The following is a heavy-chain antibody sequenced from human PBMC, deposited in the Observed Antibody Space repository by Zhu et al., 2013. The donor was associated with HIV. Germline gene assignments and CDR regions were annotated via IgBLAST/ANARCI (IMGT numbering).Heavy chain of an antibody. V-gene: IGHV1-69*02. D-gene: IGHD2-2*01. CDR3: AEICRSSTSCYRAIERVDAFDI. Sequence: QVQLVQSGAEVKKPGSSVKVSCKASGGTFSSYTISWVRQAPGQGLEWMGRIIPILGIANYAQKFQGRVTITADKSTSTAYMELSSLRSEDTAVYYCAEICRSSTSCYRAIERVDAFDIVGPRDNGHRLF. J-gene: IGHJ3*02. CDR2: IIPILGIA. CDR1: GGTFSSYT.